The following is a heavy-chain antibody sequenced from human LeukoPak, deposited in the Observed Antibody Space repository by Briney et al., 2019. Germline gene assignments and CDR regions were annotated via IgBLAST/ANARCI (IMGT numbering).Heavy chain of an antibody. V-gene: IGHV4-38-2*02. CDR3: ARSKAHLSTSWYGNWFDP. Sequence: SEALSLTCTVSGYSVSSGYYWGWIRQPPGKGLEWIASIYHSGDTYYNPSLRSRVTISLDTSKNQLSLKLSSVTAADTAVYYCARSKAHLSTSWYGNWFDPWGQGTLVTVSS. D-gene: IGHD2-2*01. CDR2: IYHSGDT. CDR1: GYSVSSGYY. J-gene: IGHJ5*02.